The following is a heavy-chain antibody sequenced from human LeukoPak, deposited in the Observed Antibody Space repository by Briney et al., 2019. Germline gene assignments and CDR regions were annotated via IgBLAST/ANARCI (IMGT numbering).Heavy chain of an antibody. Sequence: PSQTLSLTCGVSGDSVSSIGYSWSWIRQPPGRGLEWIGFIYQSGSASYNPSLQSRVTISIDKFKNQFSLNLSSVTAADTAVYYCARNSYYDNSGEGAFDIWGQGTMVTVSS. J-gene: IGHJ3*02. CDR3: ARNSYYDNSGEGAFDI. V-gene: IGHV4-30-2*01. CDR2: IYQSGSA. CDR1: GDSVSSIGYS. D-gene: IGHD3-22*01.